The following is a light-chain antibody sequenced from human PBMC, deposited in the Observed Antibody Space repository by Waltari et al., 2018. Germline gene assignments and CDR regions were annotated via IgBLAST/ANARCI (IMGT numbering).Light chain of an antibody. Sequence: QSVLTQPPSASGTPGQKITISCSGSTSNIGSNTVDWYQQLPGTPPKLLMYSNNLRPSGVPGRFFGSKSGSSASLAIFGLQSEDDADYYCAAWDDSLKGVVFGGGTKVTVL. V-gene: IGLV1-44*01. CDR3: AAWDDSLKGVV. J-gene: IGLJ2*01. CDR2: SNN. CDR1: TSNIGSNT.